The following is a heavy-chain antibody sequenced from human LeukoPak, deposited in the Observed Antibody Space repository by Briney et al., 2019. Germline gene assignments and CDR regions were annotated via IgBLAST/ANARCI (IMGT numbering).Heavy chain of an antibody. CDR2: IYYNGNA. V-gene: IGHV4-59*01. CDR3: ARFQRIQLWYPFDY. Sequence: SETLSLTCTVSGGSISGNYWSWIRQPPAKGLEWIGYIYYNGNANYNPSFKSRVTISVDTSKNQFSLKLSSVTAADTAVYYCARFQRIQLWYPFDYWGQGSLVTVSS. CDR1: GGSISGNY. D-gene: IGHD5-18*01. J-gene: IGHJ4*02.